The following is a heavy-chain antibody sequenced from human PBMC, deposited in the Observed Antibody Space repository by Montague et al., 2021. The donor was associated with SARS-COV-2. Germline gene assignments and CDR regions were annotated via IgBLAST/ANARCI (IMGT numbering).Heavy chain of an antibody. CDR2: IYYSGST. V-gene: IGHV4-59*08. CDR3: ARHLRVTTVTSHMYHYAMDV. CDR1: GDSISNYS. Sequence: SETLSLTCSVSGDSISNYSWSWIRQSPAKGLEWIGYIYYSGSTNYNPSLTSRVTISVDTSKNQVSLKLTSVTAADTAVYYCARHLRVTTVTSHMYHYAMDVWGQGTTVTVSS. D-gene: IGHD4-11*01. J-gene: IGHJ6*02.